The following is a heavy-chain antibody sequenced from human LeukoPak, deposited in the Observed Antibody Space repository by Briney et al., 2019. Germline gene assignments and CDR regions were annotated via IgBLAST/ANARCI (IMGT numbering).Heavy chain of an antibody. Sequence: SETLSLTCAVYGGSFSGYYWSWIRQPPGKGLEWIGEINHSGSTNYNPSLKSRVTISVDTSKNQFSLKLSSVTAADTAVYYCARSYGSGSSFDHWGQGTLVTVSS. CDR2: INHSGST. V-gene: IGHV4-34*01. CDR1: GGSFSGYY. J-gene: IGHJ4*02. D-gene: IGHD3-10*01. CDR3: ARSYGSGSSFDH.